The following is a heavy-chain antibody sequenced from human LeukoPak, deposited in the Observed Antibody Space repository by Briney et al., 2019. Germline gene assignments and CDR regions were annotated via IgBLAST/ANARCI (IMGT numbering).Heavy chain of an antibody. V-gene: IGHV3-23*01. CDR2: ISGSDGST. CDR1: GFTFSSYA. Sequence: PGGSLRLSRSASGFTFSSYAMSWVRQAPGRGLEWVSGISGSDGSTNYADSVEGRFTISRENSKNTLYLQMNSLRAEDTAVYYCAKDSAKKYDDYWGQGTLVTVSS. D-gene: IGHD2/OR15-2a*01. J-gene: IGHJ4*02. CDR3: AKDSAKKYDDY.